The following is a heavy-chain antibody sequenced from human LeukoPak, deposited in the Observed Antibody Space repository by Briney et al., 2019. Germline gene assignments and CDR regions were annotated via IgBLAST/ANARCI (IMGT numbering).Heavy chain of an antibody. CDR1: GFTFSSYG. CDR3: AKDRGWELRYFDY. V-gene: IGHV3-30*02. Sequence: GGSLRLSCAASGFTFSSYGMHWVRQAPGKGLEWVAFVRYDGHNEYYADSVKGRFTIARDNSKNTLYLQMNSLRAEDTAVYYCAKDRGWELRYFDYWGQGTLVTVSS. J-gene: IGHJ4*02. D-gene: IGHD1-26*01. CDR2: VRYDGHNE.